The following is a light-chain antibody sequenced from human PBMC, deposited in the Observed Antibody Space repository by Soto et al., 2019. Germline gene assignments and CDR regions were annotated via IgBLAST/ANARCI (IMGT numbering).Light chain of an antibody. CDR3: QQYDNWRRT. CDR1: QSVSSN. Sequence: EIVMTQSPATVSVSPGERATLSCRASQSVSSNLAWYQQKPGQAPRLLIYGASTRATGIPFRFSGNGSGTEFTLTSISLQAEEFAVYFCQQYDNWRRTFGQGTKLEIK. J-gene: IGKJ2*01. CDR2: GAS. V-gene: IGKV3-15*01.